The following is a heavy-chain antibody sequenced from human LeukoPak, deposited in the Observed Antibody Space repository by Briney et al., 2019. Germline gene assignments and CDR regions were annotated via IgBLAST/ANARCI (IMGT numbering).Heavy chain of an antibody. Sequence: PGGSLRLSCAASGFTFSSYAMSWVRQAPGKGLECVSAISGSGGSTYYADSVKGRFTISRDNSKNTLYLQMNSLRAEDTAVYYCAKGAEDDSSGYYYYYYYMDVWGKGTTVTVSS. CDR2: ISGSGGST. CDR1: GFTFSSYA. V-gene: IGHV3-23*01. D-gene: IGHD3-22*01. CDR3: AKGAEDDSSGYYYYYYYMDV. J-gene: IGHJ6*03.